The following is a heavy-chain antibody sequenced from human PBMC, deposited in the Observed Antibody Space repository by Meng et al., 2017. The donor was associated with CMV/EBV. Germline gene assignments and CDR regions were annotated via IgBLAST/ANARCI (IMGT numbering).Heavy chain of an antibody. CDR3: ARDRAAMDPYYYGMDV. J-gene: IGHJ6*02. V-gene: IGHV3-30-3*01. CDR1: GFTFSSYA. Sequence: GGSLRLSCAASGFTFSSYAMHWVRQAPGKGLEWVAVISYDGSNKYYADSAKGRFTISRDNSKNTLYLQMNSLRAEDTAVYYCARDRAAMDPYYYGMDVWGQGTTVTVSS. CDR2: ISYDGSNK. D-gene: IGHD5-18*01.